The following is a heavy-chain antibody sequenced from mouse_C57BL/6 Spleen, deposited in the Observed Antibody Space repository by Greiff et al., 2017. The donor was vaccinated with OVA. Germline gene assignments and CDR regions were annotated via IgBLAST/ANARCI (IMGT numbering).Heavy chain of an antibody. Sequence: EVHLVESGEGLVKPGGSLKLSCAASGFTFSSYAMSWVRQTPEKRLEWVAYISSGGDYIYYADTVKGRFTISRDNARNTLYLQMSSLKSEDTAMYYCTRDSFYYYAMDYWGQGTSVTVSS. J-gene: IGHJ4*01. CDR3: TRDSFYYYAMDY. V-gene: IGHV5-9-1*02. CDR2: ISSGGDYI. CDR1: GFTFSSYA.